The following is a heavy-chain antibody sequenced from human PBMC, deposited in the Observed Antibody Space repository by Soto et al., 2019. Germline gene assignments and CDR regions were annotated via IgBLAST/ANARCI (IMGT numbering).Heavy chain of an antibody. Sequence: GASVKVSCKASGYTFTSYGISWVQQAPGQGLEWMGWISAYNGNTNYAQKLQGRVTMTTDTSTSTAYMELRSLRSDDTAVYYCARDRGPGFGVVIPPYYYYGMDVWGQGTTVTVSS. D-gene: IGHD3-3*01. J-gene: IGHJ6*02. V-gene: IGHV1-18*01. CDR1: GYTFTSYG. CDR3: ARDRGPGFGVVIPPYYYYGMDV. CDR2: ISAYNGNT.